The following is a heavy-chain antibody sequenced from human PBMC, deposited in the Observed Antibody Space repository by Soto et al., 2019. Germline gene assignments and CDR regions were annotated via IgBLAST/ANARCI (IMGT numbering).Heavy chain of an antibody. CDR1: GGTFSSYA. CDR2: IIPIFGTA. J-gene: IGHJ6*02. V-gene: IGHV1-69*13. Sequence: SVKVSCKASGGTFSSYAISWVRQAPGQGLEWMGGIIPIFGTANYAQKFQGRVTITADESTSTAYMELSSLRSEDTAVYYCASRKRGYSYGSYYYGMDVWGQGTTVTVSS. D-gene: IGHD5-18*01. CDR3: ASRKRGYSYGSYYYGMDV.